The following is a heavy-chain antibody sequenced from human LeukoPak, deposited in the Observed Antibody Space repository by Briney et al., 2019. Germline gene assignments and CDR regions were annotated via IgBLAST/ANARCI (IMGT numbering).Heavy chain of an antibody. D-gene: IGHD3-22*01. CDR1: GGSFSSYY. CDR3: ARTAYDSSDFYRFDY. CDR2: INHSGST. V-gene: IGHV4-34*01. J-gene: IGHJ4*02. Sequence: SETLSLTCAVYGGSFSSYYWSWIRQPPGKGLEWIGEINHSGSTNYNPSLKSRVTISVDTSKNQFSLNLSSVTAADTAVYYCARTAYDSSDFYRFDYWGQGTLVTVSS.